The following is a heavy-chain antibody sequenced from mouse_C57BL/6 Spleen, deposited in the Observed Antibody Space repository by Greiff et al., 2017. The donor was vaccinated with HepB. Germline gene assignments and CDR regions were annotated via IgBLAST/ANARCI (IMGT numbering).Heavy chain of an antibody. J-gene: IGHJ4*01. CDR1: GYTFTSYW. CDR2: IYPSDSDT. Sequence: QVQLQQPGAELVRPGSSLKLSCKASGYTFTSYWMDWVKQRPGQGLEWIGNIYPSDSDTHYNQKVKDKATLTVDKSSSTAYMQHRSLTAEDSAGYDCESLYGTSPYYYAMEYWGQGTSVTVSS. CDR3: ESLYGTSPYYYAMEY. D-gene: IGHD1-1*01. V-gene: IGHV1-61*01.